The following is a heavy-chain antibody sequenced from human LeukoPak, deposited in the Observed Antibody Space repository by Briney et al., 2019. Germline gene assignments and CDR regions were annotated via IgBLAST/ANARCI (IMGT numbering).Heavy chain of an antibody. Sequence: PSETLSLTCTVSGGPISSYYWSWIRQPPGKGLGWIGYIYYSGSTNYNPSLKSRVTISVDTSKNQFSLKLSSVTAADTAVYYCARRGQYSGYDLDAFDIWGQGTMVTVSS. CDR1: GGPISSYY. CDR2: IYYSGST. D-gene: IGHD5-12*01. J-gene: IGHJ3*02. CDR3: ARRGQYSGYDLDAFDI. V-gene: IGHV4-59*12.